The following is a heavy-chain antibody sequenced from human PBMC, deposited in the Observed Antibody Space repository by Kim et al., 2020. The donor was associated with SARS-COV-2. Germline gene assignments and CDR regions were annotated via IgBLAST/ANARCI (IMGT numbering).Heavy chain of an antibody. D-gene: IGHD3-10*01. V-gene: IGHV4-31*03. CDR2: IYYSGST. Sequence: SETLSLTCTVSGGSISSGGYYWSWIRQHPGKGLEWIGYIYYSGSTYYNPSLKSRVTISVDTSKNQFSLKLSSVTAADTAVYYCARVRREFGELQRVGAFDIWGQGTMVTVSS. J-gene: IGHJ3*02. CDR3: ARVRREFGELQRVGAFDI. CDR1: GGSISSGGYY.